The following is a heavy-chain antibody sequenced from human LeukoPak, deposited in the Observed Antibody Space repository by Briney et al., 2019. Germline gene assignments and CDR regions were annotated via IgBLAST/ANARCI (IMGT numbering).Heavy chain of an antibody. Sequence: PSETLSLTCTVSGYSISSGYYWGWIRQPPGKGLEWIGSIYHSGSTYYNPSLKSRVTISVDTSKNQFSLKLSSVTAADTAVYYCAREGRYSGYGYWGQGTLVTVSS. CDR1: GYSISSGYY. V-gene: IGHV4-38-2*02. J-gene: IGHJ4*02. CDR3: AREGRYSGYGY. CDR2: IYHSGST. D-gene: IGHD5-12*01.